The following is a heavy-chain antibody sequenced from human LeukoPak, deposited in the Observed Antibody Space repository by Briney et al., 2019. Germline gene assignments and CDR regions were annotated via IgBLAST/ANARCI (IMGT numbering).Heavy chain of an antibody. CDR2: IKQDGTDK. Sequence: GGSLRLSCAASGFTFSSYWMTWVRQAPGKGLEWVANIKQDGTDKHYVDSVKGRFTISRDNAKSSLYLQMNSLRAEDTAVYYCARDGWFGELKGEYWGQGTLVTVSS. J-gene: IGHJ4*02. CDR1: GFTFSSYW. D-gene: IGHD3-10*01. CDR3: ARDGWFGELKGEY. V-gene: IGHV3-7*03.